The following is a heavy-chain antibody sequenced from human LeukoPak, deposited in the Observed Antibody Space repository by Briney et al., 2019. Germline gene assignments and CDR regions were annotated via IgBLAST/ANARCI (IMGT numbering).Heavy chain of an antibody. J-gene: IGHJ6*03. V-gene: IGHV3-7*01. D-gene: IGHD3-10*01. CDR2: IKQDGSDL. CDR1: GLTLSNYW. CDR3: ARNLKAVRISAFYYYMDV. Sequence: GGSLRLSCAASGLTLSNYWMTWVRQAPGKGLEWVANIKQDGSDLYYLDSVKGRFTLSRDNAKNSLYLQMNNLRADDTAIYYCARNLKAVRISAFYYYMDVWGKGTAVTVSS.